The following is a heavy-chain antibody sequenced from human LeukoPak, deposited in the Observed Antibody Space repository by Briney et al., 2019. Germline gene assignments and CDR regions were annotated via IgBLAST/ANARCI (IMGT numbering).Heavy chain of an antibody. CDR1: GFTFSSYA. CDR3: AKITMVRGPMFDY. Sequence: GGSLRLSCAASGFTFSSYAMSWVRQAPGNGLEWVSAISGSGGSTYYADSVKGRFTISRDNSKNTLYLQMNGLRAEDTAVYYCAKITMVRGPMFDYWGQGTLVTVSS. CDR2: ISGSGGST. D-gene: IGHD3-10*01. V-gene: IGHV3-23*01. J-gene: IGHJ4*02.